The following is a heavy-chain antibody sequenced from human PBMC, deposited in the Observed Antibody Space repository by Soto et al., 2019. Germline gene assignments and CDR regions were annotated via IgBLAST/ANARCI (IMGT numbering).Heavy chain of an antibody. CDR1: GFTFSNAW. CDR2: IKSKTDGGTT. D-gene: IGHD3-3*01. Sequence: EVQLVESGGGLVKPGGSLRLSCAASGFTFSNAWMSWVRQAPGKGLEWVGRIKSKTDGGTTDYAAPVKGRFTISRDDSKNTLYLQMNSLTSGDAAVYYCTTVSPRIHYDFWSGYYTSGYYYYYIDVWGKGTTVTVSS. V-gene: IGHV3-15*01. J-gene: IGHJ6*03. CDR3: TTVSPRIHYDFWSGYYTSGYYYYYIDV.